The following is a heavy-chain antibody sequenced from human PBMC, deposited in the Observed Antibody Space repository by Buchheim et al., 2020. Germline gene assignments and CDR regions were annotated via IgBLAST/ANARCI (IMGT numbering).Heavy chain of an antibody. CDR3: ARMPYDSSGYYSYYYYGMDV. Sequence: QVQLQQWGAGLLKPSETLSLTCAVYGGSFSGYYWSWIRQPPGKGLEWIGVINHSGSTNYNPSLKSRVTISVDTSKNQFSLKLSSVTAADTAVYYCARMPYDSSGYYSYYYYGMDVWGQGTT. J-gene: IGHJ6*02. CDR2: INHSGST. D-gene: IGHD3-22*01. V-gene: IGHV4-34*01. CDR1: GGSFSGYY.